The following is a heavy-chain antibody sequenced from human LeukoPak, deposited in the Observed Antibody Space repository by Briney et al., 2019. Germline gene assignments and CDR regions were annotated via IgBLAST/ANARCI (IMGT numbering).Heavy chain of an antibody. CDR1: GGSITSYY. CDR3: ARDYGGNSGEFDP. CDR2: VYNRGTT. V-gene: IGHV4-59*01. Sequence: PSETLSLTCSASGGSITSYYWSWIRQSPMKGLEWIGSVYNRGTTYYNPSLKSRVTISGDTSKNQLSLRMTYVTTADTAVYFCARDYGGNSGEFDPWGQGTLVTVSS. J-gene: IGHJ5*02. D-gene: IGHD4-23*01.